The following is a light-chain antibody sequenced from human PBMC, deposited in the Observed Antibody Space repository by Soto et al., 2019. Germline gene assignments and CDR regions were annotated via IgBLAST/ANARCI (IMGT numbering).Light chain of an antibody. Sequence: QSVLTQPRSVSGSPGQSVTISCTGTSNYFVNYNYVSWYQQHPGKAPKVMIFDVSKRPSGVPDRFSGSKSGNTASLTISGLQAEDEADYYCCSYAGSNSRVFGGGTKVTVL. CDR1: SNYFVNYNY. CDR3: CSYAGSNSRV. J-gene: IGLJ3*02. CDR2: DVS. V-gene: IGLV2-11*01.